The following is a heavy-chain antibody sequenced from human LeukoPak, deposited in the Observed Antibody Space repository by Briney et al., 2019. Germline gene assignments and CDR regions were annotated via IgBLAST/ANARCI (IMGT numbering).Heavy chain of an antibody. CDR1: GFTVSSNY. CDR3: AKDPLLWFGEHPHTEIWFDP. CDR2: IYSGGST. Sequence: GGFLRLSCAASGFTVSSNYMSWVRQAPGKGLEWVSVIYSGGSTYYADSVKGRFTISRDNSKNTLYLKMNSLRAEDTAVYYCAKDPLLWFGEHPHTEIWFDPWGQGTLVTVSS. D-gene: IGHD3-10*01. J-gene: IGHJ5*02. V-gene: IGHV3-53*01.